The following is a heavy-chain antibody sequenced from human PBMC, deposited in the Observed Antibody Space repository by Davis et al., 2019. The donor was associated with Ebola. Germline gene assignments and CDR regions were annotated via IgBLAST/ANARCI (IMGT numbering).Heavy chain of an antibody. CDR1: GFIFNAYA. Sequence: PGGSLRLSCAASGFIFNAYAMSWVRQAPGKGLEWVSTISGSGDNTYYADSVRGRFTVSRDNSKNTLYLQMNSLGAEDTAVYYCAKDWRYSSPVEQLDCWGQGTLVTVSS. D-gene: IGHD6-13*01. CDR3: AKDWRYSSPVEQLDC. CDR2: ISGSGDNT. J-gene: IGHJ4*02. V-gene: IGHV3-23*01.